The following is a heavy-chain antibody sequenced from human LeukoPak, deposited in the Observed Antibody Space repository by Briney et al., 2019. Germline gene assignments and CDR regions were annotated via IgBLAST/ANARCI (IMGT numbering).Heavy chain of an antibody. CDR1: GYTFTGYY. V-gene: IGHV1-2*02. D-gene: IGHD2/OR15-2a*01. CDR2: INPNSGGT. Sequence: ASVKVSCKASGYTFTGYYMHWARQAPGQGLEWMGWINPNSGGTNYAQKFQGRVTMTRDTSITTAYMELSRLRSDDTAVYYCARVFFYSALSADSGTYDYWGQGTLVTVSS. CDR3: ARVFFYSALSADSGTYDY. J-gene: IGHJ4*02.